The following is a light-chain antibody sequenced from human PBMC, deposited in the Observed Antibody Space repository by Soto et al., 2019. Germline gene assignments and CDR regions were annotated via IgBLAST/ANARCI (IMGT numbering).Light chain of an antibody. Sequence: DIQMTQSPSSLSASVGARAPITCRASQSISSYLNWYQQKPGKAPKLLIYAASSLQSGVPSRFSGSGSGTEFTLTISSLQPDDFATYYCQQYNSYSFGQGTKVDIK. V-gene: IGKV1-5*01. CDR1: QSISSY. J-gene: IGKJ1*01. CDR2: AAS. CDR3: QQYNSYS.